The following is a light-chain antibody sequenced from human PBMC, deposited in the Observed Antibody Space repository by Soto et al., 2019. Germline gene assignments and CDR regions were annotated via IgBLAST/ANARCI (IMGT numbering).Light chain of an antibody. CDR1: QSISTW. CDR2: WAS. CDR3: QHYTTNSGT. J-gene: IGKJ3*01. Sequence: DIHMTQSPATLSASVGVRVTITCRASQSISTWLAWYQQKPGKAPKLLIYWASSLESGVTSRFSGSASGTEFTLTISSLQPDDFATYYCQHYTTNSGTFGPGTKVDIK. V-gene: IGKV1-5*03.